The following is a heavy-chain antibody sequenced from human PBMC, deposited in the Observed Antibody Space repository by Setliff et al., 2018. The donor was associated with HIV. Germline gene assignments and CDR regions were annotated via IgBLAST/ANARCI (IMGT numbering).Heavy chain of an antibody. D-gene: IGHD3-22*01. CDR3: GGNGYYSIDY. V-gene: IGHV4-39*07. Sequence: SETLSLTCTVSGGSISGHYWGWIRQPPGKGLEWIVSIPYSGSTYYNPSLQSRVTISVDKSKSQFSLKLNSVTAADTAVYYCGGNGYYSIDYWGQGTLVTVSS. CDR1: GGSISGHY. J-gene: IGHJ4*02. CDR2: IPYSGST.